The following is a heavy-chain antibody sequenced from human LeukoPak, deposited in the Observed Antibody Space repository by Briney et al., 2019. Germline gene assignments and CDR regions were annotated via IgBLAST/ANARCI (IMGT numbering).Heavy chain of an antibody. Sequence: SETLSLTCTVSGGSISSYYWSWIRQPAGKGLEWIGRIYTSGSTNYNPSLKSRVTISVDTSKNQFSLKLSSVTAADTAVYYCARESLIGARRGYYYYMDVWGKGTTVTVSS. J-gene: IGHJ6*03. CDR2: IYTSGST. V-gene: IGHV4-4*07. D-gene: IGHD6-6*01. CDR1: GGSISSYY. CDR3: ARESLIGARRGYYYYMDV.